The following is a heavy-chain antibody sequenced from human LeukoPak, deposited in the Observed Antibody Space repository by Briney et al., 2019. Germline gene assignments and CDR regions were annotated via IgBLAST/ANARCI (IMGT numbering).Heavy chain of an antibody. CDR1: GFTFSDHY. J-gene: IGHJ4*02. Sequence: GGSLRLSCAASGFTFSDHYMGWIRQAPGKGLEWVSCIGSGANTIYYADSVKGRFTISSDNAKNPLYLQMNNLRAEDTAVYYCARSRIAAAGTFDSWGQGTRVTVSS. CDR2: IGSGANTI. CDR3: ARSRIAAAGTFDS. V-gene: IGHV3-11*01. D-gene: IGHD6-13*01.